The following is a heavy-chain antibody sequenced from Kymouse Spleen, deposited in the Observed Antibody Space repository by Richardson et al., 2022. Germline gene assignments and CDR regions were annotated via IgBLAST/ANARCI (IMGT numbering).Heavy chain of an antibody. CDR3: TRGVGATDYYGMDV. D-gene: IGHD1-26*01. Sequence: EVQLVESGGGLVQPGGSLKLSCAASGFTFSGSAMHWVRQASGKGLEWVGRIRSKANSYATAYAASVKGRFTISRDDSKNTAYLQMNSLKTEDTAVYYCTRGVGATDYYGMDVWGQGTTVTVSS. CDR2: IRSKANSYAT. J-gene: IGHJ6*02. V-gene: IGHV3-73*02. CDR1: GFTFSGSA.